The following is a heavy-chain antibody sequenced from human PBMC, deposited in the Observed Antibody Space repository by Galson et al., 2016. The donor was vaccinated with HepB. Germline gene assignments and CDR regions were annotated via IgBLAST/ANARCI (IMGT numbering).Heavy chain of an antibody. CDR2: VWYDGSKT. D-gene: IGHD6-6*01. Sequence: SLRLSCAASGFIFSSYSMHWVRQAPGKGLEWVAVVWYDGSKTYYADSVKTRLTISRDYSKNTRYLQMNTLRAEDTAVYYCVRGGREQLGSWYFDLWGRGTLVTVSS. J-gene: IGHJ2*01. CDR3: VRGGREQLGSWYFDL. CDR1: GFIFSSYS. V-gene: IGHV3-33*01.